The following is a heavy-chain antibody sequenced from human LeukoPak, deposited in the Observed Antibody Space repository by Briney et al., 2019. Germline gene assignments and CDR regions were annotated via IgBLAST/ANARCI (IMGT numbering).Heavy chain of an antibody. CDR2: IYNSGST. J-gene: IGHJ4*02. V-gene: IGHV4-30-4*07. Sequence: SETLSLTCAVSGGSISSGGYSWNWIRQPPGKGLEWIAYIYNSGSTSYNPSLKSRVTMSVDTSKNQFSLKLSSVTAADTAVYYCARGVVPAAINFDYWGQGTLVTVSS. D-gene: IGHD2-2*01. CDR3: ARGVVPAAINFDY. CDR1: GGSISSGGYS.